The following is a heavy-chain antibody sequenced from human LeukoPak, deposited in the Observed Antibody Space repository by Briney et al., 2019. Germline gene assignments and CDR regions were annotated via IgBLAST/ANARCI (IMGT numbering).Heavy chain of an antibody. CDR2: IHHDGSNK. Sequence: GGSLRLSCAASGFTFSSYGMHWVRQAPGKGLDWVAFIHHDGSNKYYADSVKGRFTISRDNSKNMLYLQMNSLGAEDTAVYYCARSLRVRGVPDYMDVWGKGTTVTISS. D-gene: IGHD3-10*01. CDR1: GFTFSSYG. V-gene: IGHV3-30*02. CDR3: ARSLRVRGVPDYMDV. J-gene: IGHJ6*03.